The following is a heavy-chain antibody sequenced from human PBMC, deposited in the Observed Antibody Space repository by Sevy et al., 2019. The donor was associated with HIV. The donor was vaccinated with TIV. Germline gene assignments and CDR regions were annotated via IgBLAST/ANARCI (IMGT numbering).Heavy chain of an antibody. Sequence: SETLSLTCAVNGETFRGYFWSWIRQPPGKGLEWIGDINHSGGTNYNPSLEGRVTISVDRTGNRFSLKLSSVTAADTAVYFCASSLGTLLTQEHQSFFDFWGRGTLVTVSS. CDR3: ASSLGTLLTQEHQSFFDF. V-gene: IGHV4-34*01. CDR1: GETFRGYF. D-gene: IGHD2-21*01. CDR2: INHSGGT. J-gene: IGHJ4*02.